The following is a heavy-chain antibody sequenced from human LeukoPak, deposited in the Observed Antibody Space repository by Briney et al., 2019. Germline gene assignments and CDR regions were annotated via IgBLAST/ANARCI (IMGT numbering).Heavy chain of an antibody. D-gene: IGHD2-2*01. J-gene: IGHJ3*02. V-gene: IGHV3-21*01. CDR2: ISSSGSLI. CDR3: ARDLRYCSSAICSENVAFDI. Sequence: GGSLRLSCAASGFTFSSYSMNWVRQAPGEGLEWVSSISSSGSLIYYADSVKGRFTISRDNARNSLFLQMNSLRAEDTAVYYCARDLRYCSSAICSENVAFDIWGQGTMVTVSS. CDR1: GFTFSSYS.